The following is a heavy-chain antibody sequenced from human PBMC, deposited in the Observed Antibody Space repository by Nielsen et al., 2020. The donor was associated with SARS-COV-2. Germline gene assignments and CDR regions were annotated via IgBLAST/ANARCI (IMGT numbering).Heavy chain of an antibody. J-gene: IGHJ3*02. Sequence: GESLKISCAASGFTFSSYGMHWVRQAPGKGLEWVAVIWYDGSNKYYADSVKGRFTISRDNSKNTLYLQMNSLRAEDTAVYYCARELYYYDSSGYPQDAFDIWGQGTMVTVSS. D-gene: IGHD3-22*01. CDR3: ARELYYYDSSGYPQDAFDI. V-gene: IGHV3-33*01. CDR2: IWYDGSNK. CDR1: GFTFSSYG.